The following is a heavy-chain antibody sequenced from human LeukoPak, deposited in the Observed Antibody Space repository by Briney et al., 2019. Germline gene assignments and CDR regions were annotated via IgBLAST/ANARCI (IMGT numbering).Heavy chain of an antibody. Sequence: SETLSLTCTVSGGSISSYYWSWIRQPPGKGLEWIGYIYYSGSTNYNPSLKSRVTISVDTSKNQFSLKLSSVTAADTAVYYCARSSTYYYDSSGYFDYWGQGTLVTVSS. D-gene: IGHD3-22*01. V-gene: IGHV4-59*01. CDR1: GGSISSYY. CDR2: IYYSGST. CDR3: ARSSTYYYDSSGYFDY. J-gene: IGHJ4*02.